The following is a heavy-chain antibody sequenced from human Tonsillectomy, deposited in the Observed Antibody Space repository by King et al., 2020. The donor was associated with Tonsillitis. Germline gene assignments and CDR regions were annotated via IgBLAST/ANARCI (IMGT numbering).Heavy chain of an antibody. CDR3: ARSTAAVAGWNYYFDF. J-gene: IGHJ4*02. D-gene: IGHD6-19*01. CDR2: ISYDGSSK. V-gene: IGHV3-30-3*01. Sequence: VQLVESGGGVVQPGRSLRVSCAASGFTFSNHAMHWVRQAPGRGLEWVAVISYDGSSKYYADSVKGRFTISRDNSKNTLYLQMNSLRPADTAVYYCARSTAAVAGWNYYFDFWGQGTLVTVSS. CDR1: GFTFSNHA.